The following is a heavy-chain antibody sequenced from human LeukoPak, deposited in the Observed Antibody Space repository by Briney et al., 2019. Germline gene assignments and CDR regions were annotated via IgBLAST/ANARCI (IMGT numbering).Heavy chain of an antibody. V-gene: IGHV3-48*01. CDR3: AKDGDFRGYYYYYYYMDV. CDR2: ISSSSSTI. CDR1: GFTFSSYS. J-gene: IGHJ6*03. Sequence: GGSLRLSCAASGFTFSSYSMNWVRQAPGKGLEWVSYISSSSSTIYYADSVKGRFTISRDNAKNSLYLQMNSLRAEDTAVYYCAKDGDFRGYYYYYYYMDVWGKGTTVTISS. D-gene: IGHD2/OR15-2a*01.